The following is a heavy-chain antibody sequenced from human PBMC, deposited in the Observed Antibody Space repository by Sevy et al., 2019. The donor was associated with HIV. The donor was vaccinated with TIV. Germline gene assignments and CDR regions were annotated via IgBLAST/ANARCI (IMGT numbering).Heavy chain of an antibody. CDR2: INPNDGVT. J-gene: IGHJ6*02. D-gene: IGHD4-17*01. CDR3: ARLTTRPTSDLYGMDV. V-gene: IGHV1-2*02. CDR1: GYTFSDYY. Sequence: ASVKVSCKASGYTFSDYYIHWVRQAPGQGLEWMAWINPNDGVTHYAQRFQGGVTLTRDTSVSTAYMELRWLRYDDTAIYYCARLTTRPTSDLYGMDVWGQGTPVTVSS.